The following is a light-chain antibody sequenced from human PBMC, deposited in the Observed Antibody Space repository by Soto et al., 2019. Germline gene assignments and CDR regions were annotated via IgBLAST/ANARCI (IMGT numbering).Light chain of an antibody. CDR1: QTISSW. CDR3: QQYNSISLLT. Sequence: IDVTQSPSSLAAAFGDRVTITCRASQTISSWLAWYQQKPGKAPKLLIYKASTLKSGVPSRFSGSGSGTEFTLTISSLQPDDFATYYCQQYNSISLLTFGGGTKVDIK. V-gene: IGKV1-5*03. CDR2: KAS. J-gene: IGKJ4*01.